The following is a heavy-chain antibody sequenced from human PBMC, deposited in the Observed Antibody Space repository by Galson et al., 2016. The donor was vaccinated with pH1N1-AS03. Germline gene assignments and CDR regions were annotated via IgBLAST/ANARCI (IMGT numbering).Heavy chain of an antibody. J-gene: IGHJ4*02. CDR3: AKEMRGGFSMGYFDY. CDR1: GFSFSSYD. D-gene: IGHD2-15*01. Sequence: SLRLSCAASGFSFSSYDMYWVRQAPGKGLEWVTIISSDGNKKYYADSVKGRFTISRDNSKNTLDLQMNSLRAEDTAVYYCAKEMRGGFSMGYFDYWGQGTLVTVPS. CDR2: ISSDGNKK. V-gene: IGHV3-30*18.